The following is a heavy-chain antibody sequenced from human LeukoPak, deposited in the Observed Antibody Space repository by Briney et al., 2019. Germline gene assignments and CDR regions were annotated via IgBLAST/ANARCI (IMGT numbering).Heavy chain of an antibody. V-gene: IGHV3-9*01. CDR3: ANERLLH. CDR2: ISWNSGSI. D-gene: IGHD1-26*01. J-gene: IGHJ4*02. Sequence: PGGSLRLSCAASGFTFDDYAMHWVRQAPGKGLEWVSGISWNSGSIGYADSVKGRFTISRDNAKNSLYLQMNSLRAEDTALYYCANERLLHWGQGTLVTVSS. CDR1: GFTFDDYA.